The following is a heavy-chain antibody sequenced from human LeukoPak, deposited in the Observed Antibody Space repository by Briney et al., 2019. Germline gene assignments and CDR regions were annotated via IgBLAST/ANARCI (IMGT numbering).Heavy chain of an antibody. CDR3: AKARDSKYYAMDA. CDR1: GFTFDDYA. V-gene: IGHV3-9*01. CDR2: ISWNSGTI. J-gene: IGHJ6*02. Sequence: GGSLRLSCAASGFTFDDYALPWVRQPPGKGLEWVSGISWNSGTIGYADSVKGRFTISRDNAKNSLYLQMNSLRAEDTALYYCAKARDSKYYAMDAWGQGTTVTVSS. D-gene: IGHD2-21*02.